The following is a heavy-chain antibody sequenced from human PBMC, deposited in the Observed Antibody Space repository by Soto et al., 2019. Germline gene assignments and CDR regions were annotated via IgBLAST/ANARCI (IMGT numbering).Heavy chain of an antibody. D-gene: IGHD3-10*01. J-gene: IGHJ5*02. V-gene: IGHV1-18*01. CDR2: ISAYNGNT. Sequence: QVQLVQSGAEVKKPGASVKVSCKASGYTFTSYGISWVRQAPGQGLEWWGGISAYNGNTNYAQKLQGRVTMTTDTSTSTAYMELRSLRSDDTAVYYCARDGGYYGSGSYFYNWFDPWGQGTLVTVSS. CDR3: ARDGGYYGSGSYFYNWFDP. CDR1: GYTFTSYG.